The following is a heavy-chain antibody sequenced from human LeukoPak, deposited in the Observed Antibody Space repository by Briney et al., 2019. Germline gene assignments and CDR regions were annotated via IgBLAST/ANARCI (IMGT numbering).Heavy chain of an antibody. V-gene: IGHV3-30*03. D-gene: IGHD3-22*01. CDR3: ARVRLDYYYYYGMGV. J-gene: IGHJ6*02. CDR1: GFTFSSYA. Sequence: GGSLRLSCAASGFTFSSYAMHWVRQAPGKGLEWVAVISYDGSNKYHAESVKGRFTISRDNSKNTLYLQMNSLRAEDTAVYYCARVRLDYYYYYGMGVWGQGTTVTVSS. CDR2: ISYDGSNK.